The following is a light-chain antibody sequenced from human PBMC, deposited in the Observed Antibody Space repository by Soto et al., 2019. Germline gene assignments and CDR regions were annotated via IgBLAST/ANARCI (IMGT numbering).Light chain of an antibody. J-gene: IGKJ4*01. V-gene: IGKV3-11*01. Sequence: EIVLTKYKGTLSLSPGEIATFSCSASQSVTTYLAWYQQKPGQAPRLLIYDASNRATGIPARFSGSGSGTDFTPTISSLQPEDFAVYYCQQRSNSPLTFGGGSKV. CDR3: QQRSNSPLT. CDR1: QSVTTY. CDR2: DAS.